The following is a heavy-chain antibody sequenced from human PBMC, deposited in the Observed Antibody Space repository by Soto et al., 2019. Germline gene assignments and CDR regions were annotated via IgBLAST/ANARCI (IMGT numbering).Heavy chain of an antibody. Sequence: QVQLQESGPGLVKPSETLSLTCTVSGGSISSYYWSWIRQPPGKGLEWIGYIYYSGSTNYNPSLKSRVTISVDTSKNQFSLTLSSVTAADTAVYYCARDLTRIAAAGTTSYGMDVWGQGTTVTVSS. CDR3: ARDLTRIAAAGTTSYGMDV. CDR2: IYYSGST. CDR1: GGSISSYY. J-gene: IGHJ6*02. V-gene: IGHV4-59*01. D-gene: IGHD6-13*01.